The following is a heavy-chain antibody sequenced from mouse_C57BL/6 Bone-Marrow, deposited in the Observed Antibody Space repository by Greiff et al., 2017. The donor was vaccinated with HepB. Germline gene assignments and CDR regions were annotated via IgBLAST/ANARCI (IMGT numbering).Heavy chain of an antibody. CDR3: ASHVRRGFAY. CDR2: IDPANGNT. D-gene: IGHD2-14*01. V-gene: IGHV14-3*01. J-gene: IGHJ3*01. Sequence: VQLQQSGAELVRPGASVKLSCTASGFNIKDDYMHWVKQRPEQGLEWIGRIDPANGNTKYAPKFQGKATLTADTSAHTAYLQLSSLTSEDTAIYYCASHVRRGFAYWGQGTLVTVSA. CDR1: GFNIKDDY.